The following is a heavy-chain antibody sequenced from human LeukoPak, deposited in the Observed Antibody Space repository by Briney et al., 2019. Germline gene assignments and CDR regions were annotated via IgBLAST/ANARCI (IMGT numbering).Heavy chain of an antibody. V-gene: IGHV3-21*01. Sequence: PGGSLRLSCAASGFTFSSYSMNWVRQAPGKGLEWVSSISSSSSYIYYADSVKGRFTISRDNAKNSLYLQMNSLRAEDTAVYYCAKTRIAAALGYFDYWGRGTLVTVSS. D-gene: IGHD6-13*01. CDR2: ISSSSSYI. J-gene: IGHJ4*02. CDR1: GFTFSSYS. CDR3: AKTRIAAALGYFDY.